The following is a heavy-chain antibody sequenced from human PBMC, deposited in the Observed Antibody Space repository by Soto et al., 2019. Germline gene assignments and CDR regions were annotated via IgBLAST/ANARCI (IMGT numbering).Heavy chain of an antibody. Sequence: QVQLQESGPGLVKPSQTLSLTCTVSGGSISSGGYYWSWIRQHPGKGLEWIGYIYYSGSTYYNPSRRILRTRTRKTWNRHSSIKLSTVTAADTAINYCPIAGSGHDGPGVSWSFDLLGRGSLVTDSS. CDR1: GGSISSGGYY. D-gene: IGHD5-12*01. V-gene: IGHV4-31*01. CDR3: PIAGSGHDGPGVSWSFDL. CDR2: IYYSGST. J-gene: IGHJ2*01.